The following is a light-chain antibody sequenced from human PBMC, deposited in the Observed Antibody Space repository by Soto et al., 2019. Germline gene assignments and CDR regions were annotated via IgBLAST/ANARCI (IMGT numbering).Light chain of an antibody. V-gene: IGLV2-14*01. Sequence: QAVLTQPASVSASPGQSITISCTGTSSDVGSCNFVSWYQQHPGKAPKLMIFEGSNRPAGISSRFSGSKSGNAASLTISGLQAEDEAEYFCSSCTTSRTLLFGGGTKLTVL. CDR3: SSCTTSRTLL. CDR1: SSDVGSCNF. J-gene: IGLJ3*02. CDR2: EGS.